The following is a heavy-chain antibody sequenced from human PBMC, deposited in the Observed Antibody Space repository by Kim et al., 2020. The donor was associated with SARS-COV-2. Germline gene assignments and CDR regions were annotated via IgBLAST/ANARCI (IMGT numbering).Heavy chain of an antibody. CDR1: GDSISRYH. J-gene: IGHJ6*03. D-gene: IGHD3-9*01. V-gene: IGHV4-4*08. Sequence: SETLSLTCSVSGDSISRYHWSWIRQAPGKGLEWIGYIADSGNTKYNPSLKSRLSLSIDTSKKELSLKLSSVTAADTAVYYCARLTGYYFPSYHYYTDVWG. CDR2: IADSGNT. CDR3: ARLTGYYFPSYHYYTDV.